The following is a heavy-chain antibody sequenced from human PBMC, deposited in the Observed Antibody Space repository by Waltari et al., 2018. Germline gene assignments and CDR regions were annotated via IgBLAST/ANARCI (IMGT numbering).Heavy chain of an antibody. V-gene: IGHV3-23*01. D-gene: IGHD2-21*02. CDR3: AIRVRVTSNSGLDY. Sequence: EVQLLESGGGLVQRGGSLRLSCAASGITLSAHVMSWVRQAPGKGPEWVSAIRAGGDTFYADSVKGRFTISRDNSKNTVYLQMNGLRAEDTALYHCAIRVRVTSNSGLDYWGQGALVTVSS. CDR2: IRAGGDT. J-gene: IGHJ4*02. CDR1: GITLSAHV.